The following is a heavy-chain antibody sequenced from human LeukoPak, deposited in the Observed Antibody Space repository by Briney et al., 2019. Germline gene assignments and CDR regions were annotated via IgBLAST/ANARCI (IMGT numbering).Heavy chain of an antibody. D-gene: IGHD2-15*01. CDR2: ISYDGSNK. CDR3: ASTPNGVAAIYFDY. CDR1: GFTFSSYA. Sequence: PGGSLRLSCAASGFTFSSYAMHWVRQAPGKGLEWVAVISYDGSNKYYGDSVKGRFTISRDNAENTLYLQMNSLRAGDTAVYYCASTPNGVAAIYFDYWGQGTLVTVSS. J-gene: IGHJ4*02. V-gene: IGHV3-30*04.